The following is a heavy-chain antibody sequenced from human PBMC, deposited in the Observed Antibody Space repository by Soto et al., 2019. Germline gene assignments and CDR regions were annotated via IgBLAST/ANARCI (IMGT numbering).Heavy chain of an antibody. CDR2: IWYDGSNK. CDR3: ERDRGHHYYDSSGPDY. Sequence: QVQLVESGGGVVQPGRSLRLSCAASGFTFSSYGMHWVRQAPGKVLEGVAVIWYDGSNKYYADSVKGRFTISRDNSKNTLYRQMNSLRAEDTAVYYCERDRGHHYYDSSGPDYWGQGTLVTVSS. CDR1: GFTFSSYG. D-gene: IGHD3-22*01. J-gene: IGHJ4*02. V-gene: IGHV3-33*01.